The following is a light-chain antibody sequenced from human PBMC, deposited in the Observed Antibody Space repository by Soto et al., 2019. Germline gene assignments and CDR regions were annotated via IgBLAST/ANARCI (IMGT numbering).Light chain of an antibody. J-gene: IGKJ2*01. CDR3: QQLHSYPYT. CDR1: QDISIN. CDR2: GAS. V-gene: IGKV1-9*01. Sequence: IQLTQSPSSLSASVGDRVTITCRASQDISINLAWYHQIPGKAPKVLISGASAVQTGVPSEFSGSGSGTDFTLTISSLQPEHFATYFCQQLHSYPYTFGQGTKLEI.